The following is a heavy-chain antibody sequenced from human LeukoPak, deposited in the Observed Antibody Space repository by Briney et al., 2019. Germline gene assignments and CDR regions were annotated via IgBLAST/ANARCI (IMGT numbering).Heavy chain of an antibody. D-gene: IGHD2-15*01. J-gene: IGHJ6*03. CDR2: IYPGDSDT. Sequence: GESLKISCKGSGYSFTSYWIGWVRQMPGKGLEWMGIIYPGDSDTRYSPSFQGQVPISADKSISTAYLQWSSLKASDTAMYYCARTTARVVVVVGYYYMDVWGKGTTVTVSS. CDR1: GYSFTSYW. V-gene: IGHV5-51*01. CDR3: ARTTARVVVVVGYYYMDV.